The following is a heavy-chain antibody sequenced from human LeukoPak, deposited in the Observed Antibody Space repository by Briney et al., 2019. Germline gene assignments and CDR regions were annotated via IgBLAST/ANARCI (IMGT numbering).Heavy chain of an antibody. CDR2: IYYSGST. D-gene: IGHD1-26*01. J-gene: IGHJ5*02. Sequence: ASETLSLTCTVSGGSISTYYWSWIRQPPGKGLEWIGYIYYSGSTNYNPSLKSRVTISVDTSKNQFSLKLTSVTAADTAVYYCARRAGGSYETWFDPWGQGTLVTVSS. CDR1: GGSISTYY. CDR3: ARRAGGSYETWFDP. V-gene: IGHV4-59*01.